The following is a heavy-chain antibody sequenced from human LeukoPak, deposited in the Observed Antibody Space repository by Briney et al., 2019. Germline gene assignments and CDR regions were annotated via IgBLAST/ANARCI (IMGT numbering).Heavy chain of an antibody. CDR3: ARDVANYYYGSGSSFDY. Sequence: PSETLSLTCTVSGGSISSYYWSWIRQPPGKGLEWIGYIYYSGSTNYNPSLKSRVTISVDTSKNQFSLKLSSVTAADTAVYYCARDVANYYYGSGSSFDYWGQGTLVTVSS. CDR1: GGSISSYY. V-gene: IGHV4-59*12. J-gene: IGHJ4*02. D-gene: IGHD3-10*01. CDR2: IYYSGST.